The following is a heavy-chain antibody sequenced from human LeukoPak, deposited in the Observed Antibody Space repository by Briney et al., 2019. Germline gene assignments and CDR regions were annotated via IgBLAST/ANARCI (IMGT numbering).Heavy chain of an antibody. V-gene: IGHV1-69*05. CDR2: IIPIFGTA. Sequence: GAPVKVSCKASGGTFSSYAISWVRQAPGQGLEWMGGIIPIFGTANYAQKFQGRVTITTDESTSTAYMELSSLRSEDTAVYYCARAAASEYYSPIWGQGTMVTVSS. J-gene: IGHJ3*02. D-gene: IGHD4-11*01. CDR1: GGTFSSYA. CDR3: ARAAASEYYSPI.